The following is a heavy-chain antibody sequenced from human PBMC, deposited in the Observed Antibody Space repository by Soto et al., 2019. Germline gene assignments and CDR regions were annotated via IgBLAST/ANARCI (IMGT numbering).Heavy chain of an antibody. CDR3: ARDLNTLLWFGEPFDY. D-gene: IGHD3-10*01. CDR1: GYTFTSYA. Sequence: QVQLVQSGAEVKKPGASVKVSCKASGYTFTSYAMHWVRQAPGQRLEWMGWINAGNGNTKYSQKFQGRVTITRDTSASTAYMELSSLRSEDTAVYYCARDLNTLLWFGEPFDYWGQGTLVTVSS. V-gene: IGHV1-3*01. CDR2: INAGNGNT. J-gene: IGHJ4*02.